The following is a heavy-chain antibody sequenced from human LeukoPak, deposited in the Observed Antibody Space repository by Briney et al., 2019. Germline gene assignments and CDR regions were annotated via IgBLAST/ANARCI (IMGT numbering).Heavy chain of an antibody. CDR3: ARGGRTVTTNFDY. J-gene: IGHJ4*02. D-gene: IGHD4-17*01. CDR1: GGSISSYY. Sequence: SETLSLTCTVSGGSISSYYWSWVRQPPGKGLEWIGYIFYTGSTNYNPSLKSRVTISVDTSKNQFFLKLSSVTAADTAVYYCARGGRTVTTNFDYWGQGTLVTVSS. CDR2: IFYTGST. V-gene: IGHV4-59*01.